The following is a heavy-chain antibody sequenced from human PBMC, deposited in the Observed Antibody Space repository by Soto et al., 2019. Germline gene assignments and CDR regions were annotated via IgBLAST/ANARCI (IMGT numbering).Heavy chain of an antibody. CDR1: GGSFSGYY. D-gene: IGHD3-22*01. CDR3: ARTSYDSSGTAADP. J-gene: IGHJ5*02. Sequence: SETLSLTCAVYGGSFSGYYWTWIRQPPGTGLEWIGEINHSGSTNYNPSLKSRVTISVDTSKNQFSLKLSSVTAADTAVYYCARTSYDSSGTAADPWGQGTLVTVSS. V-gene: IGHV4-34*09. CDR2: INHSGST.